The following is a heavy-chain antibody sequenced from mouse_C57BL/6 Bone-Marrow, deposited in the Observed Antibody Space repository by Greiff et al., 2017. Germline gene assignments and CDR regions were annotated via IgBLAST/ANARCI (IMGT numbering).Heavy chain of an antibody. CDR1: GFTFSDYG. CDR2: ISNLAYSI. Sequence: DVQLVESGGGLVQPGGSLKLSCAASGFTFSDYGMAWVRQAPRKGPEWVAFISNLAYSIYYADTVTGRFTISRENAKNTLYLEMSSLRSEDTAMYYCARDDYEDYSYSDVCGTETPLTASS. V-gene: IGHV5-15*01. J-gene: IGHJ1*03. CDR3: ARDDYEDYSYSDV. D-gene: IGHD2-4*01.